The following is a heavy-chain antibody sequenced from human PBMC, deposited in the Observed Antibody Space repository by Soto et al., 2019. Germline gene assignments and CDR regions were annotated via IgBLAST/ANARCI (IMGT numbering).Heavy chain of an antibody. CDR2: ISTDGSIT. CDR3: ARDTDGLHY. J-gene: IGHJ4*02. V-gene: IGHV3-74*01. Sequence: VQLVESGGDLVQPGGSLRLSCAASGLIFSNYKMHWVRQVPGKGLVWVSRISTDGSITDYADSVKGRFTVSRDNAKNALYLQMNSLRAEDTAVYYCARDTDGLHYWGQGTLVTVSS. CDR1: GLIFSNYK.